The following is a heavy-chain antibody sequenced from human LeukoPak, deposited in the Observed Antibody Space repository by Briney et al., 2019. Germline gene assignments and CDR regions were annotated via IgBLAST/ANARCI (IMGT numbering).Heavy chain of an antibody. Sequence: PGGSLRLSCAAPGFIVSSNYRSWVRQAPGKGLEGVSVIYSGGSTYYADSLRGRFTISRDNSKNTLYLQMNSLRVEDTAVYYCARARGYSYGCDYWGQGTLVTVSS. CDR2: IYSGGST. V-gene: IGHV3-53*01. CDR3: ARARGYSYGCDY. CDR1: GFIVSSNY. D-gene: IGHD5-18*01. J-gene: IGHJ4*02.